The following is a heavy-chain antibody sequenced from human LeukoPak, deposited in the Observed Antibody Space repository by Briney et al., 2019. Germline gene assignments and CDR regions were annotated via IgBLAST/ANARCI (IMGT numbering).Heavy chain of an antibody. CDR1: GFTFSNYW. V-gene: IGHV3-74*01. CDR2: INSDGINT. D-gene: IGHD3-10*02. Sequence: GGSLRLSCAASGFTFSNYWIHWVRQAPGKGLVWVSRINSDGINTSYADSVKGRFTISRDNAKNSLYLQMNSLRAEDTAVYYCAELGITMIGGVWGKGTTVTISS. J-gene: IGHJ6*04. CDR3: AELGITMIGGV.